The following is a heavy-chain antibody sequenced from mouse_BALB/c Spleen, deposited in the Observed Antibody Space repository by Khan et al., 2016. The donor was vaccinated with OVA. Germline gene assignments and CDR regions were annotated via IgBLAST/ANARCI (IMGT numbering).Heavy chain of an antibody. J-gene: IGHJ2*02. CDR2: ISYSGIT. V-gene: IGHV3-2*02. D-gene: IGHD2-10*02. CDR3: ARVYGGDFDY. Sequence: EVKLEVSGPGLVKPSQSLSLTCTVTGYSITSDYAWNWLRQFPGNKLECMGFISYSGITKYNPSFKSRFSITRDTSKNQFFLQLNTVTTEDKATDYCARVYGGDFDYWGQGTSLTVYS. CDR1: GYSITSDYA.